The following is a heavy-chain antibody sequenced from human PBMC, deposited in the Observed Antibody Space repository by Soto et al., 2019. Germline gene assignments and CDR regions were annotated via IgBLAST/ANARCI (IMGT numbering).Heavy chain of an antibody. Sequence: SVKVSCKASGGTFSSYAISWVRQAPGQGLEWMGGIIPIFGTANYAQKFQGRVTITADESTSTAYMELSSLRSEDTAVYYCAKLHSSGYYHRVVDYWGQGTLVTVSS. V-gene: IGHV1-69*13. CDR1: GGTFSSYA. D-gene: IGHD3-22*01. CDR3: AKLHSSGYYHRVVDY. J-gene: IGHJ4*02. CDR2: IIPIFGTA.